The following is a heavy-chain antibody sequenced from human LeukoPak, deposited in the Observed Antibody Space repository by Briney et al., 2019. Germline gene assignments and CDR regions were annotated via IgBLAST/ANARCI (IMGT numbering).Heavy chain of an antibody. V-gene: IGHV4-59*08. CDR2: IYYSGST. Sequence: PSETLSLTCTVSGGSISSYYWSWIRQPPGKGLERIGYIYYSGSTNYNPSLKSRVTISVDTSKNQFSLKLSSVTAADTAVYYCARQEMVRGVIMLFDYWGQGTLVTVSS. CDR3: ARQEMVRGVIMLFDY. CDR1: GGSISSYY. J-gene: IGHJ4*02. D-gene: IGHD3-10*01.